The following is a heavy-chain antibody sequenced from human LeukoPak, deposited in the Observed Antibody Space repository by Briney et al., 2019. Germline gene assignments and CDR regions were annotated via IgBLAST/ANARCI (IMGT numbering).Heavy chain of an antibody. CDR2: IRYDGSNK. J-gene: IGHJ6*03. Sequence: GGSLRLSCAASGFTFSSYGMHWVRQAPGKGLEWVAFIRYDGSNKYYADSVKGRFTISRDNSKNTLYLQMNSLRAEDTAVYYCAKATYHDFQNMDVWGKGTTVTVSS. D-gene: IGHD3-3*01. CDR1: GFTFSSYG. V-gene: IGHV3-30*02. CDR3: AKATYHDFQNMDV.